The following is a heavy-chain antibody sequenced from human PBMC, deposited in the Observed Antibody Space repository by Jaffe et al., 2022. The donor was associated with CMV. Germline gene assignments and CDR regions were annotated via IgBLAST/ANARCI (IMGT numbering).Heavy chain of an antibody. D-gene: IGHD1-26*01. J-gene: IGHJ6*02. Sequence: QVQLVQSGAEVKKPGASVKVSCKASGYTFTSYYMHWVRQAPGQGLEWMGIINPSGGSTSYAQKFQGRVTMTRDTSTSTVYMELSSLRSEDTAVYYCARDQSGWELLSLGYYYYGMDVWGQGTTVTVSS. CDR3: ARDQSGWELLSLGYYYYGMDV. V-gene: IGHV1-46*01. CDR2: INPSGGST. CDR1: GYTFTSYY.